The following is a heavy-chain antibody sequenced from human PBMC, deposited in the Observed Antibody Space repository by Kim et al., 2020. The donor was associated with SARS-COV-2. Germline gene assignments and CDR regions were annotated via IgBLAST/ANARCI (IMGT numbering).Heavy chain of an antibody. Sequence: GRFTISRDNAKNSLFLQMNSLRAEDTAVYYCARDPDSFDFWGQGTLVTVSS. V-gene: IGHV3-11*05. J-gene: IGHJ4*02. D-gene: IGHD3-22*01. CDR3: ARDPDSFDF.